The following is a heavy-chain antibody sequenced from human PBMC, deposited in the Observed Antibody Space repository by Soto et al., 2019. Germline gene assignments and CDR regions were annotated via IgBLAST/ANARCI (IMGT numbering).Heavy chain of an antibody. CDR3: VRPAYYDDRGYWRFDP. CDR1: GVSITSLTYY. J-gene: IGHJ5*02. D-gene: IGHD3-22*01. CDR2: IYYTGST. Sequence: PSETLSLTCSVSGVSITSLTYYWGWIRQSPGKGLEWIGNIYYTGSTYYNPSLKSRVTISLDTSKNQFSLKLTSVTAADTALYYCVRPAYYDDRGYWRFDPWGQGTLVTVSS. V-gene: IGHV4-39*01.